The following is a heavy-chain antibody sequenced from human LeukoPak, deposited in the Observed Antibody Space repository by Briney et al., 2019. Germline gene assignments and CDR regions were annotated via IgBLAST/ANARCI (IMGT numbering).Heavy chain of an antibody. D-gene: IGHD6-19*01. CDR3: ARESVGSSGSRYHNWFDP. CDR2: IYTSGST. Sequence: SETLSLTCTVSGGSISSGSYYWSWIRQPAGKGLEWIGRIYTSGSTNYNPSLKSRVTISVDTSKNQFSLKLSSVTAADTAVYYCARESVGSSGSRYHNWFDPWGQGTLVTVSS. CDR1: GGSISSGSYY. J-gene: IGHJ5*02. V-gene: IGHV4-61*02.